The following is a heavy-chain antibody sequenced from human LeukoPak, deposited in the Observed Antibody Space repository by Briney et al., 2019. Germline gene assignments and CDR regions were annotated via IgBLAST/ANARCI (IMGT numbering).Heavy chain of an antibody. J-gene: IGHJ4*02. CDR2: ISAYNGNT. Sequence: ASVKVSCKASGYTFTSYDINWVRQATGQGLEWMGWISAYNGNTNYAQKLQGRVTMTTDTSTSTAYMELRSLRSDDTAVYYCARVWELLRGFDYWGQGTLVTVSS. CDR1: GYTFTSYD. D-gene: IGHD1-26*01. V-gene: IGHV1-18*01. CDR3: ARVWELLRGFDY.